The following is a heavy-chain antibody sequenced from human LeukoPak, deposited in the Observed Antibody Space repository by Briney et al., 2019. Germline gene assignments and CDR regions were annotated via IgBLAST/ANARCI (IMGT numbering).Heavy chain of an antibody. CDR2: TIPLFGSP. Sequence: SVKVSCKASGGTFNIYAIYWVRQAPGQGLEWMGGTIPLFGSPNYAQKFQGRVTISADESTKTAYMELNSLRSEDTAVYYCARGIEEYSKSSGWFDPWGQGTQVIVSS. CDR3: ARGIEEYSKSSGWFDP. D-gene: IGHD6-6*01. CDR1: GGTFNIYA. V-gene: IGHV1-69*13. J-gene: IGHJ5*02.